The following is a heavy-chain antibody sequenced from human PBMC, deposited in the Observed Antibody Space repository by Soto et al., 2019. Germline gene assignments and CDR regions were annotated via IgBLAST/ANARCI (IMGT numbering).Heavy chain of an antibody. CDR1: GYTFTGYY. J-gene: IGHJ6*02. CDR2: INANSGGT. V-gene: IGHV1-2*04. D-gene: IGHD3-3*01. CDR3: ARAPHFGGGYSGGYVVDV. Sequence: ASVKVSCKASGYTFTGYYMHWVRQATGQGLEWMGWINANSGGTNYEQKFQGWVTMTRDTSISTAYMELSRLRSDDTAVYSCARAPHFGGGYSGGYVVDVWGQGTTVTVSS.